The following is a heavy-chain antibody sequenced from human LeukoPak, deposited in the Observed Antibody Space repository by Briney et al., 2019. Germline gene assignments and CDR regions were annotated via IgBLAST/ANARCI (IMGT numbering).Heavy chain of an antibody. CDR1: GYTFTSYG. CDR3: AREVGIAVAAVFDY. Sequence: ASVKVSCKASGYTFTSYGISWVRQAPGQGLEWMGWINPNSGGTNYAQKFQGRVTMTRDTSISTAYMELSRLRSDDTAVYYCAREVGIAVAAVFDYWGQGTLVTVSS. V-gene: IGHV1-2*02. D-gene: IGHD6-19*01. J-gene: IGHJ4*02. CDR2: INPNSGGT.